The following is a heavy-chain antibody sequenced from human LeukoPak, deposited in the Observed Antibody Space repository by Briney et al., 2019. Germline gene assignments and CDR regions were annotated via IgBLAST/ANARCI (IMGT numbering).Heavy chain of an antibody. CDR3: ARGYYDSSGYYIYFDY. CDR1: GGSFSGYY. D-gene: IGHD3-22*01. Sequence: PSETLSLTCAVYGGSFSGYYWSWIRQPPGKGLEWIGEINHSGSTNYNPSLKSRVTISVDTSKNQFSLKLSSVTAADTAVYYCARGYYDSSGYYIYFDYWGQGTLVTVSS. CDR2: INHSGST. J-gene: IGHJ4*02. V-gene: IGHV4-34*01.